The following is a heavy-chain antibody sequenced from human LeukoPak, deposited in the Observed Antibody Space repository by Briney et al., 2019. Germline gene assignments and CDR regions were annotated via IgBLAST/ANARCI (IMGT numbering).Heavy chain of an antibody. CDR2: ISSSSSYI. CDR3: ARDRGGYDSGPFDY. J-gene: IGHJ4*02. D-gene: IGHD5-12*01. CDR1: GFTFSNYS. V-gene: IGHV3-21*01. Sequence: PGGSLRLSCAASGFTFSNYSMNWVRQAPGKGLEWVSSISSSSSYIYYADSVKGRFTISRDNAKNSLYLQMNSLRAEDTAVYYCARDRGGYDSGPFDYWGQGTLVTVSS.